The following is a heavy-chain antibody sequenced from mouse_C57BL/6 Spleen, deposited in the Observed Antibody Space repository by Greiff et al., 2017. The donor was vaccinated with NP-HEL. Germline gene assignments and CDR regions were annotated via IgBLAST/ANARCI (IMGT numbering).Heavy chain of an antibody. CDR1: GYTFTSYW. Sequence: VQLQQPGAELVRPGSSVKLSCKASGYTFTSYWMHWVKQRPIQGLEWIGNIDPSDSETHYNQKFKDKATLTVDKSSSTAYMQLSSLTSEDSAVYYCARAYYSNVAWFAYWGQGTLVTVSA. D-gene: IGHD2-5*01. CDR3: ARAYYSNVAWFAY. V-gene: IGHV1-52*01. J-gene: IGHJ3*01. CDR2: IDPSDSET.